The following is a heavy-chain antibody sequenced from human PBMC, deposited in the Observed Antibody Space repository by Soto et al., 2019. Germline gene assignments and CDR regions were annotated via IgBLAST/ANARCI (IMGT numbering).Heavy chain of an antibody. CDR3: ARALFPDVDIYAMDV. Sequence: PGGSLRLSCSASGCTFRDHAMHWVRQAPGKGREWLAIIWNDGSNKFYAGSVQGRFTISRDNSKNTVYLQMNTLSAEDTAVYYCARALFPDVDIYAMDVWGQGTTVTVSS. CDR2: IWNDGSNK. V-gene: IGHV3-33*01. J-gene: IGHJ6*02. D-gene: IGHD5-12*01. CDR1: GCTFRDHA.